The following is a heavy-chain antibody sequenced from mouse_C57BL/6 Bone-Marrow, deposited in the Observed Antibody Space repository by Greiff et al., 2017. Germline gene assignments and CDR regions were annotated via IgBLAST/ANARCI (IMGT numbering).Heavy chain of an antibody. CDR1: GYTFTDYY. Sequence: QVQLQQSGAELVRPGASVKLSCKASGYTFTDYYINWVKQRPGQGLEWIARIYPGSGNTYYNEKFKGKATLTAEKSSSTAYMQLSSLTSEDSAVYFLARSGYDYDEGFDYWGQGTLVTVSA. CDR3: ARSGYDYDEGFDY. D-gene: IGHD2-4*01. CDR2: IYPGSGNT. V-gene: IGHV1-76*01. J-gene: IGHJ3*01.